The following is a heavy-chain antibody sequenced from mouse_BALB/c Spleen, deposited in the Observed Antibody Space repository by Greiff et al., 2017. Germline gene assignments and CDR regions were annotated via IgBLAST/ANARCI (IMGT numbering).Heavy chain of an antibody. CDR2: INPGSSTI. V-gene: IGHV4-2*02. CDR3: ARLSTMITGDAMDY. J-gene: IGHJ4*01. Sequence: EVNLVESGGGLVQPGGSLNLSCAASGFDFSRYWMSWARQAPGKGQEWIGEINPGSSTINYTPSLKDKFIISRDNAKNTLYLQMSKVRSEDTALYYCARLSTMITGDAMDYWGQGTSVTVSS. D-gene: IGHD2-4*01. CDR1: GFDFSRYW.